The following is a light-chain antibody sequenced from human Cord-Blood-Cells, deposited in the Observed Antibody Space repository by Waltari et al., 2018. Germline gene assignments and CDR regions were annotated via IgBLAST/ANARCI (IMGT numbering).Light chain of an antibody. CDR1: QSVSSSY. CDR3: QQYGSLWM. CDR2: GAS. V-gene: IGKV3-20*01. J-gene: IGKJ1*01. Sequence: EIVLTQSPGTLSLSPGERATLSCRASQSVSSSYLAWYQQKPGQAPRLLIDGASSRATGIPDRFSGSGSGTDFTLTISRLEPEDFAVYYCQQYGSLWMFGQGTKVEIK.